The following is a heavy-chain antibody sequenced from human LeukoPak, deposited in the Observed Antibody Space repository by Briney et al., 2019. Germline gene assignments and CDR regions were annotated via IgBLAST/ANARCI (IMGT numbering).Heavy chain of an antibody. J-gene: IGHJ3*02. CDR1: GFTFSSYA. CDR3: AKSKGSSSGAFDI. Sequence: GGSLRLSCAASGFTFSSYAMSWVRQAPGKGLEWVSTISGSGDTTYYADSVKGRFTISRDNSKNTLYLQMNSLRVEDMAVYYCAKSKGSSSGAFDIWGQGTMVTVSS. D-gene: IGHD2-2*01. CDR2: ISGSGDTT. V-gene: IGHV3-23*01.